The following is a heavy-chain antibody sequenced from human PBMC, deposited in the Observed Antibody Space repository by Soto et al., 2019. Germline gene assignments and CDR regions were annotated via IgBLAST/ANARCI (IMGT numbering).Heavy chain of an antibody. D-gene: IGHD4-17*01. J-gene: IGHJ1*01. CDR3: AKASYGDLAEYLQH. CDR2: ISYDGSNK. V-gene: IGHV3-30*18. CDR1: GFTFSSYG. Sequence: QVQLVESGGGVVQPGRSLRLSCAASGFTFSSYGMHWVRQAPGKGLEWVAVISYDGSNKYYADSVKGRFTISRDNSKNALYLQMNSLRAEDTAVYYCAKASYGDLAEYLQHWGQGTLVTVSS.